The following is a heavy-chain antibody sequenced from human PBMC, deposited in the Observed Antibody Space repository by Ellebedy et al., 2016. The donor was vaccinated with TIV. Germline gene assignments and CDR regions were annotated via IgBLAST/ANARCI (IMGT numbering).Heavy chain of an antibody. CDR3: ARGKVSRYFGSKTSSYYGLDV. Sequence: MPSETLSLTCTVSGGSISSYYWSWIRQPPGKGLEWIVYIYYSGSTNYNPSLKSLVTMSVDTSKNQFSLKLSSVTAADTAVYYCARGKVSRYFGSKTSSYYGLDVWGQGTTVTVSS. J-gene: IGHJ6*02. CDR1: GGSISSYY. D-gene: IGHD3-10*01. V-gene: IGHV4-59*12. CDR2: IYYSGST.